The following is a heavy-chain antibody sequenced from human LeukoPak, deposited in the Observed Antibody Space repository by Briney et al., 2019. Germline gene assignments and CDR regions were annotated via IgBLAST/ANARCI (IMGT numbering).Heavy chain of an antibody. V-gene: IGHV3-7*01. J-gene: IGHJ3*02. CDR3: ARGGSSDWYENAFDI. Sequence: GGSLRLSCAASGFTFSSYWMSWVRQAPGKGLEWVANIKQDGSEKYYVDSVKGRFTISRDNAKNSLYLHTNSLRAEDTAVYYCARGGSSDWYENAFDIWGQGTMVTVSS. CDR1: GFTFSSYW. D-gene: IGHD6-19*01. CDR2: IKQDGSEK.